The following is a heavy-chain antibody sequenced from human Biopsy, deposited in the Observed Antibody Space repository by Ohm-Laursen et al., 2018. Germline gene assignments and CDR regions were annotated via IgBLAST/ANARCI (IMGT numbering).Heavy chain of an antibody. D-gene: IGHD4-23*01. CDR1: GFPFSDYY. CDR2: ISGGGTI. Sequence: SLRLSCAASGFPFSDYYMRWIRQAPGRGLEWVSYISGGGTIYYGDSMKGRVTISRDNAKNSLYLQMHSLRAEDTAVYYCARDTRWSPYSMDVWGQGTTATVSS. V-gene: IGHV3-11*01. CDR3: ARDTRWSPYSMDV. J-gene: IGHJ6*02.